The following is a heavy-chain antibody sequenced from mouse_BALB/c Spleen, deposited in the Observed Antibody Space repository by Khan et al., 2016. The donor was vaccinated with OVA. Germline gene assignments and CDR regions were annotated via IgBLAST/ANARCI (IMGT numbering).Heavy chain of an antibody. CDR1: GYSFTGYF. J-gene: IGHJ2*01. D-gene: IGHD1-1*01. CDR3: ARKNGSDFDY. V-gene: IGHV1-20*02. Sequence: EVQLKESGPELVKPGASVKISCKASGYSFTGYFMNWVMQSHGKSLEWIGRINPHIGETFYNQKFKGKATLTVDESSSTVHMELRSLASEDSAVYYCARKNGSDFDYWGQGTTLTVSS. CDR2: INPHIGET.